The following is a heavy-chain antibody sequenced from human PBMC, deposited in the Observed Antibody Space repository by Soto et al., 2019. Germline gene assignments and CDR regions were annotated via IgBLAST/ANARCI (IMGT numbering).Heavy chain of an antibody. V-gene: IGHV3-7*01. CDR1: GFTFSSYW. CDR2: IKQDGSDK. J-gene: IGHJ6*02. D-gene: IGHD5-18*01. CDR3: ARDLGTAMVGFDHGMDV. Sequence: GGSLRLSCAASGFTFSSYWMSWVRQAPGKGLEWVANIKQDGSDKNYVDSVEGRFSIFRDNAKNSLHLQMYGLRAEDTAVYYCARDLGTAMVGFDHGMDVWGQGTTVTVSS.